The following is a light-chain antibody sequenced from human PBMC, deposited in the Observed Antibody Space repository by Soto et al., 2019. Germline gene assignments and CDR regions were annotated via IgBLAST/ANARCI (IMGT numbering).Light chain of an antibody. CDR1: QSISSW. CDR3: QQYNSYPL. Sequence: DIQMTQSPSTLSASVGDRVTITCRASQSISSWLAWYQQKPGKAPKLLIYDASRLESGVPSRFSGSGSGTEFTLTISSLQPDDFATYYCQQYNSYPLFGQGTKLEIK. V-gene: IGKV1-5*01. CDR2: DAS. J-gene: IGKJ2*01.